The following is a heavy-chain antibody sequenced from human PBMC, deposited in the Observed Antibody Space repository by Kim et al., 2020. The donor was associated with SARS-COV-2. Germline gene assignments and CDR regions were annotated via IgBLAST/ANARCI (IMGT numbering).Heavy chain of an antibody. J-gene: IGHJ4*02. CDR2: ISYDGSNK. CDR1: GFTFSSYA. D-gene: IGHD2-2*02. V-gene: IGHV3-30-3*01. CDR3: AREPKRQYTHLDY. Sequence: GGSLRLSCAASGFTFSSYAMHWVRQAPGKGLEWVAVISYDGSNKYYADSVKGRFTISRDNSKNTLYLQMNSLRAEDTAVYYCAREPKRQYTHLDYWGQGTLVTVSS.